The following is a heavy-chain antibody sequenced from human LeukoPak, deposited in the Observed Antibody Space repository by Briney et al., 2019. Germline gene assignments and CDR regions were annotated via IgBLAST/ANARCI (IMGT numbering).Heavy chain of an antibody. CDR3: ARAPGAARTYYYYMDV. CDR1: GYTFTSYY. J-gene: IGHJ6*03. Sequence: GASVKVSCKASGYTFTSYYMHWVRQAPGQGLEWMGWINPNSGGTNYAQKFQGRVTMTRDTSISTAYMELSRLRSDDTAVYYCARAPGAARTYYYYMDVWGKGTTVTVSS. D-gene: IGHD6-6*01. V-gene: IGHV1-2*02. CDR2: INPNSGGT.